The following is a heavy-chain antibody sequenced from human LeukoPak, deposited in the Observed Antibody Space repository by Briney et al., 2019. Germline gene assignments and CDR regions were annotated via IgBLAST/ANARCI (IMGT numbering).Heavy chain of an antibody. CDR2: IYHSGST. Sequence: PSGTLSLTCAVSGGSISSSNWWSWVRQPPGKGLEWIGEIYHSGSTNYNPSLKSRVTISVDKSKNQFSLKLSSVTAADTAVYYCARWGDLVRGVIRTGFRYWGQGTLVTVSS. D-gene: IGHD3-10*01. J-gene: IGHJ4*02. V-gene: IGHV4-4*02. CDR1: GGSISSSNW. CDR3: ARWGDLVRGVIRTGFRY.